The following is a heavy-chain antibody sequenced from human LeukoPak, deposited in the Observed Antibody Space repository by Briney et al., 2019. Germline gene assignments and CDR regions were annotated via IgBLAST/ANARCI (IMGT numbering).Heavy chain of an antibody. D-gene: IGHD6-13*01. CDR2: ISWDGGST. V-gene: IGHV3-43*01. CDR1: GFTFDDYT. Sequence: GGSLRLSCAASGFTFDDYTMHWVRQAPGKGLEWVSLISWDGGSTYYADSVKGRFTISGDNSKNSLYLQMNSLRTEDTALYYCAGSSWGYYYYMDVWGKGTTVTVSS. CDR3: AGSSWGYYYYMDV. J-gene: IGHJ6*03.